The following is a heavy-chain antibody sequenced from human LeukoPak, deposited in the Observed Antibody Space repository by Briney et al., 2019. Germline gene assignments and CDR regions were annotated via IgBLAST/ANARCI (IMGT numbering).Heavy chain of an antibody. J-gene: IGHJ6*02. CDR3: ARARAGDTWIQPGDGMDV. CDR1: GYTFTSYY. V-gene: IGHV1-46*01. D-gene: IGHD5-18*01. Sequence: ASVKVSCKASGYTFTSYYMHWVRQAPGQGLEWMGIINPSGGSTSYAQKFQGRVTMTRDTSTSTVYMELSSLRSEGTAVYYCARARAGDTWIQPGDGMDVWGQGTTVTVSS. CDR2: INPSGGST.